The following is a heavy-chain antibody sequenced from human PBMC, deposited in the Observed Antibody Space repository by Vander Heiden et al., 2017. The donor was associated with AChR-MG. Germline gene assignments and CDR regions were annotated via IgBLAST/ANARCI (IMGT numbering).Heavy chain of an antibody. D-gene: IGHD3-3*01. V-gene: IGHV3-23*01. CDR3: AKVSGVVITYGMDV. Sequence: EVQLLESGGGLVQPGGSLRLSCAASGFTLSSYAMSWVRQAPGKGLEWVSAISGSGGSTYYADSVKGRFTISRDNSKNTLYLQMNSLRAEDTAVYYCAKVSGVVITYGMDVWGQGTTVTVSS. J-gene: IGHJ6*02. CDR2: ISGSGGST. CDR1: GFTLSSYA.